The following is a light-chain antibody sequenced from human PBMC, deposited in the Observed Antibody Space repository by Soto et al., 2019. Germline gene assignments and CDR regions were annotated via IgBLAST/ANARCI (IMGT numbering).Light chain of an antibody. Sequence: QPVRTPPASVFGSPRQSIPMSCSGTTSDVGGYNLVSWYQQHTAKAPKLLIYEGTQRPSGVSSRFSGYKSGNTASLTISGLQAEDEADYYCCSYSSSSSYVFGTGTKVTVL. CDR3: CSYSSSSSYV. V-gene: IGLV2-23*01. CDR2: EGT. CDR1: TSDVGGYNL. J-gene: IGLJ1*01.